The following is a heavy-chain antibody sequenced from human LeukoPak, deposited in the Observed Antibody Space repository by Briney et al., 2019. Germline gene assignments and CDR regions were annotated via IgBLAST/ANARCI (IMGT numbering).Heavy chain of an antibody. CDR3: ARQGSNSSGWYPVDD. CDR1: GYTFTAYY. V-gene: IGHV1-2*02. Sequence: ASVKVSCKTSGYTFTAYYIHWLRQAPGQGLDWMGWMNPNSGGTKYAQTFQGRVTLTRDTSISTAYLELSSLTSDDTAVYFCARQGSNSSGWYPVDDWGQGTLVTVSS. J-gene: IGHJ4*02. D-gene: IGHD6-19*01. CDR2: MNPNSGGT.